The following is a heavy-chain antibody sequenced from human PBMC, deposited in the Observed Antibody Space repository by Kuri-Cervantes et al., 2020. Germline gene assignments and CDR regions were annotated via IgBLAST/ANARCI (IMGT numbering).Heavy chain of an antibody. CDR2: IIPIFGTA. J-gene: IGHJ4*02. Sequence: VKVTFKASGGTFSSYAISRVRQAPGQGLEGMGGIIPIFGTANYAQKFQGRVTITADKSTSTAYMELRRLRSEDTAVYYCAKERGGYCSGGRCYRSYPLDYWGRGTLVTVSS. CDR1: GGTFSSYA. D-gene: IGHD2-15*01. V-gene: IGHV1-69*13. CDR3: AKERGGYCSGGRCYRSYPLDY.